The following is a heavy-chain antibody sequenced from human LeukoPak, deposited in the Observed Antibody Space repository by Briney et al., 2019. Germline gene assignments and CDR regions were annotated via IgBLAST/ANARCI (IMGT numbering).Heavy chain of an antibody. Sequence: PSETLSLTCSVSGGSISSYYWSWIRQPPGKGLEWTGHIYYSGRTNYNPSLKSRVTISVDTSKNQFSLKLSSVTAADTAVYYCARGPNRYYFDYWGQGTLVTVSS. CDR3: ARGPNRYYFDY. V-gene: IGHV4-59*01. J-gene: IGHJ4*02. CDR2: IYYSGRT. CDR1: GGSISSYY. D-gene: IGHD2/OR15-2a*01.